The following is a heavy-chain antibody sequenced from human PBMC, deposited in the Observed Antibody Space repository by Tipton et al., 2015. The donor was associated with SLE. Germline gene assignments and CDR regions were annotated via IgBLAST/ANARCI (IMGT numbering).Heavy chain of an antibody. CDR1: GGSISSYY. J-gene: IGHJ3*02. V-gene: IGHV4-59*12. Sequence: TLSLTCTVSGGSISSYYWSWIRQPPGKGLEWIGYIYYSGSTNYNPSLKSRVTISADTSKNQFSLKLSSVTAADTAVYYCARVGGELRAFDIWGQGTMVTVSS. CDR3: ARVGGELRAFDI. CDR2: IYYSGST. D-gene: IGHD1-26*01.